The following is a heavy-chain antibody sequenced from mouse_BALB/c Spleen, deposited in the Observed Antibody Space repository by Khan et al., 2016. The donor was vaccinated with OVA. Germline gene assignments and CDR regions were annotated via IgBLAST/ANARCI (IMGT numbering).Heavy chain of an antibody. V-gene: IGHV2-3*01. Sequence: QVQLKQSGPGLVAPSQSLSITCTVSGFSLTSDGVSWVRQPPGKGLEWLGVIWGDGSTNYHSALRSRLSIRQDNSKSQVFLKLDSLQTDDTATYYCAKLRVFYFDSWGQGTTLTVSS. CDR3: AKLRVFYFDS. CDR2: IWGDGST. CDR1: GFSLTSDG. J-gene: IGHJ2*01.